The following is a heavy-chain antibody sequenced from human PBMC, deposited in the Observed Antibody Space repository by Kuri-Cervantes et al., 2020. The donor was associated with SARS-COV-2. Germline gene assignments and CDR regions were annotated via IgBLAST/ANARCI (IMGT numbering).Heavy chain of an antibody. CDR1: GGSFSGYY. CDR2: INHSGST. CDR3: ARGMAKALYYFDY. J-gene: IGHJ4*02. Sequence: SETLSLTCAVYGGSFSGYYWSWIRQPPGEGLEWIGEINHSGSTNYNPSLKSRVTISVDTSKNQFSLKLSSVTAADTAVYYCARGMAKALYYFDYWGQGTLVTVSS. D-gene: IGHD2-8*01. V-gene: IGHV4-34*01.